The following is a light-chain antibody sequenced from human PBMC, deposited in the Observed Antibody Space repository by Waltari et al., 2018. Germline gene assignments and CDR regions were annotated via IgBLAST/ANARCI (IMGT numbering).Light chain of an antibody. CDR2: PPS. V-gene: IGKV1D-12*01. CDR1: QGISIW. CDR3: PPATTFPLP. Sequence: DIQMTQSPSSVSASVGDRVTITCRASQGISIWLAWYQQKPGKAPKLLIYPPSSLQSGVPSRFSGSGSGTDFTLPINSLPPEDFATYYCPPATTFPLPFGPGSTV. J-gene: IGKJ3*01.